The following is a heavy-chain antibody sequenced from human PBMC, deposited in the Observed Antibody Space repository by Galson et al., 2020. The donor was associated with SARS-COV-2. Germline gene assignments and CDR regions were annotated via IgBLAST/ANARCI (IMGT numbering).Heavy chain of an antibody. CDR2: ISGSGGRT. D-gene: IGHD3-3*01. V-gene: IGHV3-23*01. Sequence: GGSLRLSCAASGFTFSSYAMSWVRQAPGKGLEWVSAISGSGGRTYYADPVKGRFTISRDNSKNTLYLQMNSLRAEDTAVYYCAKDGVFWSGYYKEENYYYYMDVWGKGTTVTVSS. J-gene: IGHJ6*03. CDR1: GFTFSSYA. CDR3: AKDGVFWSGYYKEENYYYYMDV.